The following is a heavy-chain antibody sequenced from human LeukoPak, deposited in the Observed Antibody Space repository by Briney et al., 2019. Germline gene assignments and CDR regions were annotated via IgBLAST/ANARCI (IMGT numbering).Heavy chain of an antibody. CDR2: ISAGSEDS. Sequence: PGGSLRLSCTASGFTFGGYAMSWVRQAPGKGLEWVSSISAGSEDSYYADSVTGRFTISRDSSKSTMYLQMNSLRADDTAVYYCARTIAQYSTTWLYYYSGLDVWGQGTTVTVSS. D-gene: IGHD1-7*01. V-gene: IGHV3-23*01. J-gene: IGHJ6*02. CDR3: ARTIAQYSTTWLYYYSGLDV. CDR1: GFTFGGYA.